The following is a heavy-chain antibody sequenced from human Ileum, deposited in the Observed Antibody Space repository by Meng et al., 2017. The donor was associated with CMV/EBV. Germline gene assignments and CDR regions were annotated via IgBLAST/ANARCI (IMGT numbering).Heavy chain of an antibody. D-gene: IGHD3-3*01. V-gene: IGHV1-69*05. CDR3: ARASAPYDFWTFDY. Sequence: KASGGTFSSYAISWVRQAPGQGLEWMGGIIPIFGTANYAQKFQDRVTITTDESTSTAYMELSSLRSEDTAVYYCARASAPYDFWTFDYWGQGTLVTVSS. CDR2: IIPIFGTA. CDR1: GGTFSSYA. J-gene: IGHJ4*02.